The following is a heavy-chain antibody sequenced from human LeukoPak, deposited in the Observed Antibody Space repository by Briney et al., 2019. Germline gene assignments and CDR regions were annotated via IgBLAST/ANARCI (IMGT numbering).Heavy chain of an antibody. J-gene: IGHJ3*02. CDR3: ARHSGYYYARDAFDI. V-gene: IGHV4-39*01. Sequence: SETLSLTCTVSAGFVSNNYWGWIRQPPGKGLERIGSIYYSGSTYYNPSLESRVTISVDTSKNQFSLKLSSVTAADTAVYYCARHSGYYYARDAFDIWGQGTLVTVSS. D-gene: IGHD3-22*01. CDR2: IYYSGST. CDR1: AGFVSNNY.